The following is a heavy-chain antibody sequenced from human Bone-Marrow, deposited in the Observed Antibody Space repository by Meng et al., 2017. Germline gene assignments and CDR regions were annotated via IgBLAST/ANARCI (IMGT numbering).Heavy chain of an antibody. V-gene: IGHV3-15*01. CDR1: GFTFSNAW. CDR3: TTGFSDSLTGYYVGSYFDY. Sequence: GGSLRLSCAASGFTFSNAWMSWVRQAPGKGLEWVGRIKSKTDGGTTDYAAPVKGRFTISRDDSKNTLYLQMNSLKTEDTAVYYCTTGFSDSLTGYYVGSYFDYWGQGTLVTVSS. CDR2: IKSKTDGGTT. D-gene: IGHD3-9*01. J-gene: IGHJ4*02.